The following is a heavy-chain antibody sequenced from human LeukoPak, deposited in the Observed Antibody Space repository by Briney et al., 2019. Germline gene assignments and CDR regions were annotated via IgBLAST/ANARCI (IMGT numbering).Heavy chain of an antibody. V-gene: IGHV3-23*01. J-gene: IGHJ4*02. CDR3: AKDGYGDFLYYFDY. CDR2: ISGSGGST. CDR1: GFTFSSYA. D-gene: IGHD4-17*01. Sequence: GSLRLSCAASGFTFSSYAMTWVRQAPGKGLEWVSAISGSGGSTYYADSVKGRFTISRDNSKNTLYLQMNSLRAEDTAVYYCAKDGYGDFLYYFDYWGQGTLVTVSS.